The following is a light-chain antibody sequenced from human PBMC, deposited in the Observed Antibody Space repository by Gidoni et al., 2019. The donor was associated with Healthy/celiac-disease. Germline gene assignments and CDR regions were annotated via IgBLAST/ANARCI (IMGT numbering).Light chain of an antibody. CDR2: AAS. Sequence: DIPMTPSPSSLSASVGDRVTITCRASQSISSYLTWYQQKPGKAPKLLIYAASSLQRGVPSRFSGSGSGTDFSLTISSLQPEDFATYYCQQSYSTPTWTFGQGTKVEIK. J-gene: IGKJ1*01. V-gene: IGKV1-39*01. CDR3: QQSYSTPTWT. CDR1: QSISSY.